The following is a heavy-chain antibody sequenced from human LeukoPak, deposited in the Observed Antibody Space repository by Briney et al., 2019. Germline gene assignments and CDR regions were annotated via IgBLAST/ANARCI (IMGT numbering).Heavy chain of an antibody. CDR3: AKGYYDYFWGSYYFDY. J-gene: IGHJ4*02. CDR2: ISGSGGST. Sequence: PGGSLRLSCAASGFTFSSYAMSWVRQAPGKGLEWVSAISGSGGSTYYADSVKGRFTISRDNSKNTLYLQMNSLRAGDTAVYYCAKGYYDYFWGSYYFDYWGQGTLVTVSS. V-gene: IGHV3-23*01. D-gene: IGHD3-16*01. CDR1: GFTFSSYA.